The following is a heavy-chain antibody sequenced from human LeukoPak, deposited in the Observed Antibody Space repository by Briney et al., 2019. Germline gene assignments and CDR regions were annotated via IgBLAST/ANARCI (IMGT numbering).Heavy chain of an antibody. CDR2: IYYSGSA. Sequence: NASETLSLTCTVSGGSISGYYWSWIRQPPGKGLQWIGYIYYSGSANYNPSLKSRVTISVDTSKNQFSLKLSYVTATDTAVYYCARHVEQWLTPFGFWGRGTLVTVSS. CDR1: GGSISGYY. CDR3: ARHVEQWLTPFGF. V-gene: IGHV4-59*08. D-gene: IGHD6-19*01. J-gene: IGHJ4*02.